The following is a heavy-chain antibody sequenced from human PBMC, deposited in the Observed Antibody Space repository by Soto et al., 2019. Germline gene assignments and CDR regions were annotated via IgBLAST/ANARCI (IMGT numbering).Heavy chain of an antibody. CDR1: CWSFSGYY. CDR3: ARGRGKYSYGYYYYYGMDV. J-gene: IGHJ6*02. V-gene: IGHV4-34*01. CDR2: INHSGST. D-gene: IGHD5-18*01. Sequence: SATLSLTSAVYCWSFSGYYWSWIPQPPGKGLELIGEINHSGSTNYNPSLKSRVTISVDTSKNQFSLKLSSVTAADTAVYYCARGRGKYSYGYYYYYGMDVWGQGTTVT.